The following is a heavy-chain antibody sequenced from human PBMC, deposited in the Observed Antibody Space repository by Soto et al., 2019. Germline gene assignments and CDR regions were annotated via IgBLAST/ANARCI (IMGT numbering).Heavy chain of an antibody. Sequence: SETLXLTCTVSGGSISSISYYWGWIRQPPGRGLEWIGSFYYSGSTYSNPSLKSRVTISVDTSDTQLSLKLSSVTAADTAVYYCARHEASGNSYRQGWFDPWGQGTLVTVSS. CDR1: GGSISSISYY. V-gene: IGHV4-39*01. D-gene: IGHD5-18*01. CDR3: ARHEASGNSYRQGWFDP. J-gene: IGHJ5*02. CDR2: FYYSGST.